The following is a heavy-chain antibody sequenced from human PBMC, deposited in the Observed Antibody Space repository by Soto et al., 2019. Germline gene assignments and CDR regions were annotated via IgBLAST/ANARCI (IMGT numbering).Heavy chain of an antibody. CDR2: IYSGGST. Sequence: EVQLVETGGGLIQPGGSLRLSCAASAFTVSNNYMSWVRQAPGKGLEWVSLIYSGGSTFYADSVKGRFTISRDNSKNTLFLQMNSLRAEDTAVYFCATYTSLDYWGQGTLVTVSS. V-gene: IGHV3-53*02. CDR1: AFTVSNNY. D-gene: IGHD2-2*02. CDR3: ATYTSLDY. J-gene: IGHJ4*02.